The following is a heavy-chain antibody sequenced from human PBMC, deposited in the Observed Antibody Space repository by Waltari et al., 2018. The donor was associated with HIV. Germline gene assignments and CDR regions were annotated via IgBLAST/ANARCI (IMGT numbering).Heavy chain of an antibody. CDR2: IVHGVRP. Sequence: QVQLQQWGAGLLKPSETLSLTCAVYGVSFSAHYWPWIRQPPGKGPEWIGEIVHGVRPNYNPSLKSRVTISNDTSKNHFSLKVNSVTAADTAVYFCARVVEATEGGFFFDSWGQGALVIVSS. D-gene: IGHD2-15*01. CDR3: ARVVEATEGGFFFDS. CDR1: GVSFSAHY. J-gene: IGHJ4*02. V-gene: IGHV4-34*12.